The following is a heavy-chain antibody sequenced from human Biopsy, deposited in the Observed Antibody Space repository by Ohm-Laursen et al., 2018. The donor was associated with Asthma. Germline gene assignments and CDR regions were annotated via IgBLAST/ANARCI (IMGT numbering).Heavy chain of an antibody. CDR2: ISPIFGSS. CDR1: GGMFGNYA. V-gene: IGHV1-69*06. D-gene: IGHD3-22*01. J-gene: IGHJ3*01. CDR3: ARDALHDNSAYIGDAFDF. Sequence: VASVKVSCKSSGGMFGNYAISWVRQAPGLGLEWMGGISPIFGSSNYAQRFQGRVTITADIFTRTVYMELSGLRFDDTAVYYCARDALHDNSAYIGDAFDFWGQGTMVTVPS.